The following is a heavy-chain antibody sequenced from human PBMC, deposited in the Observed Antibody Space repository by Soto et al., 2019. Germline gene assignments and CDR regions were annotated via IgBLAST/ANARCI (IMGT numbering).Heavy chain of an antibody. CDR3: ARDKRRDYDFWTRRRYYYGMDV. Sequence: ASVKVSCKASGYTFTSYYMHWVRQAPGQGLEWMGIINPSGGSTSYAQKFQGRVTMTRDTSTSTVYMELSSLRSEDTAVHYCARDKRRDYDFWTRRRYYYGMDVWGQGTTVTVSS. CDR1: GYTFTSYY. V-gene: IGHV1-46*01. D-gene: IGHD3-3*01. CDR2: INPSGGST. J-gene: IGHJ6*02.